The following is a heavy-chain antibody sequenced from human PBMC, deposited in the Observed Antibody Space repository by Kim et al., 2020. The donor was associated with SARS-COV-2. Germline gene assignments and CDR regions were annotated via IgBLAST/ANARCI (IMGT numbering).Heavy chain of an antibody. J-gene: IGHJ4*02. CDR1: GGSISSYY. CDR2: TYYSGST. D-gene: IGHD4-17*01. Sequence: SETLSLTCTVSGGSISSYYWSWIRQPPGKGLEWIGYTYYSGSTNYNPSLKSRVTISVDTSKNQFSLKLSSVTAADTAVYYCARVYGTQTQYFDYWGQGTLVTVSS. V-gene: IGHV4-59*13. CDR3: ARVYGTQTQYFDY.